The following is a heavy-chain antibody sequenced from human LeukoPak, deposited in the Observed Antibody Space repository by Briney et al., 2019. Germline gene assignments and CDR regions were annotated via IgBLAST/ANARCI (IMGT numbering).Heavy chain of an antibody. J-gene: IGHJ4*02. D-gene: IGHD3-22*01. Sequence: SETLSLTCTVSGGSISSYYWSWIRQPPGKGLEWIGYIYYSGSTNYNPSLKSRVTISVDTSKNQFSLKLSSVTAADTAVYYCVRDTYYYDSSGFDYWGQGTLVTVSS. CDR3: VRDTYYYDSSGFDY. V-gene: IGHV4-59*01. CDR2: IYYSGST. CDR1: GGSISSYY.